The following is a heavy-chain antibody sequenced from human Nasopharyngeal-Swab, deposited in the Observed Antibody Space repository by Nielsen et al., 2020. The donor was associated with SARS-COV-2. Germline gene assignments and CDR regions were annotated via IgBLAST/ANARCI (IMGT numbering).Heavy chain of an antibody. CDR3: AKGVQLERTTGYYYYYGMDV. CDR1: GFTFSSYA. J-gene: IGHJ6*02. Sequence: GESLKISCAASGFTFSSYAMSWVRQAPGKGLEWVSAISGSGGSTYYADSVKGRFTISRDNSKNTLYLQMNSLRAEDTAVYYCAKGVQLERTTGYYYYYGMDVWGQGTTVTVSS. V-gene: IGHV3-23*01. D-gene: IGHD1-1*01. CDR2: ISGSGGST.